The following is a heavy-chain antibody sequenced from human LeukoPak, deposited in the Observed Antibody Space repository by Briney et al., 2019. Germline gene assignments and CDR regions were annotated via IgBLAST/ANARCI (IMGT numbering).Heavy chain of an antibody. V-gene: IGHV4-61*02. CDR3: ARDGGFCSSKSCFP. CDR2: IYTSGST. Sequence: SETLSLTCTVSGDSISSGYYYWSWIRQPAGKGLEWIGRIYTSGSTNYNPSLKSRVTISLDTSKNQFSLKLTSVTAADTAVYYCARDGGFCSSKSCFPWGQGTLVIVSS. D-gene: IGHD2-2*01. J-gene: IGHJ5*02. CDR1: GDSISSGYYY.